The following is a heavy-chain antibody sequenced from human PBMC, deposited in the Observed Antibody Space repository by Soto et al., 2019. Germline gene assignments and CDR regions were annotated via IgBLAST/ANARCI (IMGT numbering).Heavy chain of an antibody. CDR2: INPSGAST. Sequence: QVQLVQSGAEVKKPGASVKVSCKASGYTFTSYYMHWVRQAPGQGLEWMGIINPSGASTSYAQKFEGRVTMHRDTSPSTVDMELSSLSSEDTAVYYCARGNYYGSGSYYRSLYWGQGTLVTVSS. CDR1: GYTFTSYY. J-gene: IGHJ4*02. V-gene: IGHV1-46*03. D-gene: IGHD3-10*01. CDR3: ARGNYYGSGSYYRSLY.